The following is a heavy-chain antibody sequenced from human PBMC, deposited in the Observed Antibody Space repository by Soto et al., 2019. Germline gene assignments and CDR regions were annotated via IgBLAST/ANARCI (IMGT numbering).Heavy chain of an antibody. J-gene: IGHJ6*02. Sequence: PGGSLRLSCSASGFTFRDYYMSWIRQAPGKGLEWVSHISSSGSTTYYADSVKGRFTSSRDNAKNSLLLQMNSLRAEDTAVYYCARVVTTVTNRYYALDFWGQGTTVTVSS. V-gene: IGHV3-11*01. CDR3: ARVVTTVTNRYYALDF. CDR1: GFTFRDYY. CDR2: ISSSGSTT. D-gene: IGHD4-17*01.